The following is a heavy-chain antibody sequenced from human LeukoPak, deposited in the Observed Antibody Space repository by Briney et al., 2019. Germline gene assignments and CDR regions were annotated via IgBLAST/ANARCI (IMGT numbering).Heavy chain of an antibody. CDR2: MNPNSGNT. V-gene: IGHV1-8*03. Sequence: ASVKVSCKASGYTFTSYDINWVRQATGQGLEWMGWMNPNSGNTGYAQKFQGRVTITRNTSISTAYMELSRLRSDDTAVYYCAREKSGSLRGYFDLWGRGTLVTVSS. CDR3: AREKSGSLRGYFDL. J-gene: IGHJ2*01. CDR1: GYTFTSYD. D-gene: IGHD1-26*01.